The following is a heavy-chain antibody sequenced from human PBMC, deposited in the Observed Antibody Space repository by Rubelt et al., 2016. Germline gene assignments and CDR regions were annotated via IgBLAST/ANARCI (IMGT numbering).Heavy chain of an antibody. CDR2: FDPEDGET. CDR3: ATGIVVVPAHVPSRDY. CDR1: GYTLTELS. J-gene: IGHJ4*02. V-gene: IGHV1-24*01. Sequence: QVQLVQSGAEVKKPGASVKVSCKVSGYTLTELSMHWVRQAPGKGLEWMGGFDPEDGETIYAKKFQGRVTMTDDTSTDTAYMGLSSLRAEDTAVYYCATGIVVVPAHVPSRDYWGQGTLVTVSS. D-gene: IGHD2-2*01.